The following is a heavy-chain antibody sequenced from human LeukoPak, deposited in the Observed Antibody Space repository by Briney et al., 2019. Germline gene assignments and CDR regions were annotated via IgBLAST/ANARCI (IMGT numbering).Heavy chain of an antibody. J-gene: IGHJ5*02. V-gene: IGHV3-74*01. D-gene: IGHD6-13*01. CDR2: INSDGSST. Sequence: GGSLRLSCAASGFTFSSYWMHWVRQAPGKGLVWVSRINSDGSSTSYADSVKGRFTISRDNAKNTLYLQMNSLRAEDTAVYYCARAVAAAAFGPWGQGTLVTVSS. CDR1: GFTFSSYW. CDR3: ARAVAAAAFGP.